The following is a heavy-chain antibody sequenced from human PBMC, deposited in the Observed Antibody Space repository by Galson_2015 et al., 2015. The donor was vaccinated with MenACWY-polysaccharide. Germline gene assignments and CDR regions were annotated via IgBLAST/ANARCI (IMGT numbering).Heavy chain of an antibody. CDR1: GFTLSSYW. Sequence: SLRLSCAASGFTLSSYWMSWVRQAPGKGLEWVADIKQDGSEKYYVDSVKGRFTISRDNAKNSLYLQMNSLRAEDTAVYYCARGLPSVAAYWGQGTLVTVSS. D-gene: IGHD6-19*01. J-gene: IGHJ4*02. V-gene: IGHV3-7*04. CDR3: ARGLPSVAAY. CDR2: IKQDGSEK.